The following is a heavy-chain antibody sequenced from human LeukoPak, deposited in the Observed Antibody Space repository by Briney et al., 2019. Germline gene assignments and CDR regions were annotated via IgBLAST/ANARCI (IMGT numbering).Heavy chain of an antibody. V-gene: IGHV3-23*01. CDR1: GFTFSSYA. J-gene: IGHJ4*02. CDR2: ISGSGGST. D-gene: IGHD3-3*01. CDR3: ARGPGPTIFGVVIPGPFDY. Sequence: PGGSLRLSCAASGFTFSSYAMSWVRQAPGKGLEWVSAISGSGGSTYYADSVKGRFTISRDNSKNTLYLQMNSLRAEDTAVYYCARGPGPTIFGVVIPGPFDYWGQGTLVTVSS.